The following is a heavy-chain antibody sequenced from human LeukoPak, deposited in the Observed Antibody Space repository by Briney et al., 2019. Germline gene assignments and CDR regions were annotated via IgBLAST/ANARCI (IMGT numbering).Heavy chain of an antibody. J-gene: IGHJ6*03. CDR2: ISSSSSYI. D-gene: IGHD1-26*01. Sequence: GGSLRLSCAASGFTFSSYTMNWVRQAPGKGLEWVSSISSSSSYIYYADSVKGRFTISRDNAKNSLYLQMNSLRVEDTAVYYCARDPYSGGYGDYYYYYMDLWGQGTTVTISS. V-gene: IGHV3-21*01. CDR3: ARDPYSGGYGDYYYYYMDL. CDR1: GFTFSSYT.